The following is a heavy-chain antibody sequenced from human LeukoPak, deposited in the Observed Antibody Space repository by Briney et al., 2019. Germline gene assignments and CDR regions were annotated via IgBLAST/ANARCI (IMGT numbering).Heavy chain of an antibody. D-gene: IGHD1-14*01. V-gene: IGHV3-21*01. Sequence: GGSLRLSWAAAGFTFSSYSMNWVRQAPGKGLEWVSSISSSSSYIYYADSVKGRFTISRDNAKNSLYLQMNSLRAEDTAVYYCAREGDGALTYDYWGQGTLVTVSS. CDR3: AREGDGALTYDY. CDR1: GFTFSSYS. CDR2: ISSSSSYI. J-gene: IGHJ4*02.